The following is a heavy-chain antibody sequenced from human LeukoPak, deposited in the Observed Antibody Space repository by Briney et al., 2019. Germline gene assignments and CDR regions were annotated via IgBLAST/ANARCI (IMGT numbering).Heavy chain of an antibody. CDR1: GFTFSTHS. Sequence: GGSLRLSCAASGFTFSTHSMGWVRQAPGKGLEWVSGIGDNGAKTYYADFVKGRFTIYRDNSKKTLYLQMDGLRADDTPVYYCAKEYTTGWCTSLNWGQGTLVTVSS. CDR3: AKEYTTGWCTSLN. CDR2: IGDNGAKT. J-gene: IGHJ4*02. D-gene: IGHD6-13*01. V-gene: IGHV3-23*01.